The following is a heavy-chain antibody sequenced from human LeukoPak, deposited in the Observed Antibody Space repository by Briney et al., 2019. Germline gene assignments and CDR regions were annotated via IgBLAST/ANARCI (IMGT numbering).Heavy chain of an antibody. J-gene: IGHJ4*02. Sequence: PSETLSLTCTVSGGSISSYYWSWIRQPPGKGLEWIGYIYYSGSTNYNPSLKSRVTISVDTSENQFSLKLSSVTAADTAVYYCARRDGYNLFFDYWGQGTLVTVSS. V-gene: IGHV4-59*01. D-gene: IGHD5-24*01. CDR1: GGSISSYY. CDR2: IYYSGST. CDR3: ARRDGYNLFFDY.